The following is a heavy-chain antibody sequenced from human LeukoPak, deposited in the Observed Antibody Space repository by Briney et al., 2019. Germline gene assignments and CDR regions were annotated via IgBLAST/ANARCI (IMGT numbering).Heavy chain of an antibody. D-gene: IGHD2-2*01. CDR3: ARAHLGYCTSTRCSSDFDY. V-gene: IGHV3-30-3*01. Sequence: PGGSLRLSCVVSGITFSTYTMNWVRQAPGKGLEWVAAISYDGSNKYYADSVKGRFTISRDNSNNTLYLQMNSLRAEDTALYYCARAHLGYCTSTRCSSDFDYWGQGTLVTVSS. CDR2: ISYDGSNK. J-gene: IGHJ4*02. CDR1: GITFSTYT.